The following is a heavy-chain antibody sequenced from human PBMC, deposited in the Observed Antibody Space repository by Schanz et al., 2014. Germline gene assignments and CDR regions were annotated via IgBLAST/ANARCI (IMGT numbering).Heavy chain of an antibody. V-gene: IGHV3-53*01. D-gene: IGHD2-2*01. Sequence: EVQLVESGGGLIQPGGSLRLSCAASGFTVSSNYMSWVRQAPGKGLEWVAVIYSGGSTFYTDSVKGRFTISRDNSKNTLYLQMNSLIAEDTAVYYCAKCQLLSYYFDYWGQGTLVTVSS. J-gene: IGHJ4*02. CDR1: GFTVSSNY. CDR2: IYSGGST. CDR3: AKCQLLSYYFDY.